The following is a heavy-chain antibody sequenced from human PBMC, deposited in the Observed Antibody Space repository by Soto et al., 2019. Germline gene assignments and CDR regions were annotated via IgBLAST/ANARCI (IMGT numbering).Heavy chain of an antibody. V-gene: IGHV4-34*02. D-gene: IGHD1-20*01. J-gene: IGHJ6*02. CDR2: INESGVA. CDR1: GGSFRHSL. CDR3: ARASLITGHDDKYFALEV. Sequence: QVQLQQRGADLLKPSETLSLTCVLSGGSFRHSLWGWVRQSPWQGLEWIGEINESGVANYLSSLKSRVSISIDTSRNQFSLKLNSVTTADAAVYYCARASLITGHDDKYFALEVWGHGTTVTVSS.